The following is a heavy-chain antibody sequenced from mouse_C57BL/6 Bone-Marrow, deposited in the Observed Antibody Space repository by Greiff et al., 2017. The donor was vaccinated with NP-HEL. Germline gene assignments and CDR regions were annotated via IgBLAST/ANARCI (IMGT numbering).Heavy chain of an antibody. CDR1: GYTFTDYE. J-gene: IGHJ2*01. CDR2: IDPETGGT. Sequence: LQESGAELVRPGASVTLSCKASGYTFTDYEMHWVKQTPVHGLEWIGAIDPETGGTAYNQKFKGKAILTADKSSSTAYMELRSLTSEDSAVYYCTRDFITTVVATDYFDYWGQGTTLTVSS. V-gene: IGHV1-15*01. D-gene: IGHD1-1*01. CDR3: TRDFITTVVATDYFDY.